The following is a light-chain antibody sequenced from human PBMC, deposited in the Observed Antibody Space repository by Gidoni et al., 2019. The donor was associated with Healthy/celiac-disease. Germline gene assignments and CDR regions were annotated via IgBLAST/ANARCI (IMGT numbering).Light chain of an antibody. V-gene: IGLV2-14*03. J-gene: IGLJ1*01. Sequence: SALTQPASVSGSTGQSITISCTGTSSDVGGYNYVSWYQQHPGKAPKLMIYDVSNRPSGVSNLFAGSKSGNTASLTISGLQAEDEADYYCSSYTSSSTLLYVFGTGTKVTVL. CDR2: DVS. CDR3: SSYTSSSTLLYV. CDR1: SSDVGGYNY.